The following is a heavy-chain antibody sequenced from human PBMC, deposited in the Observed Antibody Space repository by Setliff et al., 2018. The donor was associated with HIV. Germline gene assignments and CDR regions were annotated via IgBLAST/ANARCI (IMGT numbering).Heavy chain of an antibody. D-gene: IGHD5-12*01. J-gene: IGHJ4*02. V-gene: IGHV4-34*01. CDR1: GGSFSGYY. CDR3: ARGGYNGYESPFDD. CDR2: IYHSGST. Sequence: SETLSLTCAVYGGSFSGYYWSWIRQPPGKGLEWIGEIYHSGSTNYNSSLKSRVTISVDTSKHPFSLSLSSVTAADTAVYYCARGGYNGYESPFDDWGLGTLVTVSS.